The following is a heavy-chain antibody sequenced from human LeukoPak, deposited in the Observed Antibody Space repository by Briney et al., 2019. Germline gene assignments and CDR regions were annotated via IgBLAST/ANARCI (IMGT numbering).Heavy chain of an antibody. CDR2: ISGSGGGT. Sequence: GGSLRLSCAASGFTFNTYAMSWVRQAPGKGLEWVSPISGSGGGTYYADSVKGRFTILRDNSKNTLYLQMNTLRAEDTAVYYCAKLGLVGNYYGSGSPDYWGQGTLVTVSS. CDR3: AKLGLVGNYYGSGSPDY. CDR1: GFTFNTYA. V-gene: IGHV3-23*01. D-gene: IGHD3-10*01. J-gene: IGHJ4*02.